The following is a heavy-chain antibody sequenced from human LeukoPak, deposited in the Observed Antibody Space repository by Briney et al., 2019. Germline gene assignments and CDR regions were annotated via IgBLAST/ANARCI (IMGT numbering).Heavy chain of an antibody. CDR2: ISAYNGNT. D-gene: IGHD6-13*01. Sequence: ASVKVSCKASGYTFTSYSISWVRQAPGQGLEWMGWISAYNGNTYYAQKLQGRVTMTTDTSTSTAYMELSRLRSDDTAVYYCARDPEIIAAAGDDAFDIWGQGTMVTVSS. CDR3: ARDPEIIAAAGDDAFDI. CDR1: GYTFTSYS. J-gene: IGHJ3*02. V-gene: IGHV1-18*01.